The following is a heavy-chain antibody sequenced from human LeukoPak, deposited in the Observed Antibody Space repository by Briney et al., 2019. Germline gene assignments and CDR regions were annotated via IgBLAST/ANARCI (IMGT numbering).Heavy chain of an antibody. CDR3: ARGDVRDWFDP. CDR2: IYYSGST. J-gene: IGHJ5*02. Sequence: AESLSLTCTASGGSISSYYWSWIRQPPGKGLEWMGYIYYSGSTNYNPSLKSRVTISVDTSKNQFSLTLSSVTAADATVYYCARGDVRDWFDPWCQGTLVTVSS. CDR1: GGSISSYY. V-gene: IGHV4-59*01. D-gene: IGHD2-8*01.